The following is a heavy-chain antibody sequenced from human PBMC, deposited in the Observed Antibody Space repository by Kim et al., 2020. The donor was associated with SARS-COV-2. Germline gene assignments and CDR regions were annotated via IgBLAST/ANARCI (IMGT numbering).Heavy chain of an antibody. Sequence: GSLRLSCAASGFTFSTYAFHWVRQAPGKGLEWVAVISYDGSSQYYADSVKGRFTISRDNSKNTLYLQVNSLRAEDTAVYYCARGDSFRIVVLNYFDYWGQGTLVTVSS. CDR3: ARGDSFRIVVLNYFDY. D-gene: IGHD3-22*01. J-gene: IGHJ4*02. CDR1: GFTFSTYA. V-gene: IGHV3-30*04. CDR2: ISYDGSSQ.